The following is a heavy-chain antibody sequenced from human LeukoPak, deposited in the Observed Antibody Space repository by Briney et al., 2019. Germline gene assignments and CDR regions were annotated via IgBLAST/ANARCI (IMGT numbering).Heavy chain of an antibody. V-gene: IGHV3-33*01. CDR3: ARDFCSSTSCYTDYYYYYYGMDV. J-gene: IGHJ6*02. CDR2: MWYDGSNK. CDR1: GFTFSSYG. D-gene: IGHD2-2*02. Sequence: PGGSLRLSCAASGFTFSSYGMYWIRQAPGQGLEREAVMWYDGSNKYYADSVKGRFTISRDNSKNTLYLQMNTLRAEDTAVYYCARDFCSSTSCYTDYYYYYYGMDVWGQGTTVTVSS.